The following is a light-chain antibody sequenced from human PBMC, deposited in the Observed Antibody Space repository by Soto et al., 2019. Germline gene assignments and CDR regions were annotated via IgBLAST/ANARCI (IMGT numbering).Light chain of an antibody. CDR3: QQRSNWPIT. CDR1: QSVSSF. J-gene: IGKJ5*01. Sequence: EIVLTQSPATLSLSPGGRATLSCRASQSVSSFLAWYQQKRGQAPRLLIYDASNRATGIPARFSGSGSGTDFTLTISSLEPEDFAVYYCQQRSNWPITFGQGTRLEIK. CDR2: DAS. V-gene: IGKV3-11*01.